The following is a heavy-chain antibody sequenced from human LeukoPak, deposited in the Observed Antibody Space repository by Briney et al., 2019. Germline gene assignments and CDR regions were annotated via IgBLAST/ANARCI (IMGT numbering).Heavy chain of an antibody. Sequence: ASVTVSFTASGYTFTINYFHWVRQAPGQGLEWLGMINPRGGYTRFTQKFEGRITMTSDTSTSTVYVELRRLRSDDTAVYSCARDIFGPTVVTPQLAQLDYWGQGTLVTVSS. CDR2: INPRGGYT. V-gene: IGHV1-46*01. CDR3: ARDIFGPTVVTPQLAQLDY. CDR1: GYTFTINY. J-gene: IGHJ4*02. D-gene: IGHD4-23*01.